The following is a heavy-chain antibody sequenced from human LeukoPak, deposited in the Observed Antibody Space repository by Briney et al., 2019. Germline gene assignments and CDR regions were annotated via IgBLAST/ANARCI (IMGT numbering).Heavy chain of an antibody. J-gene: IGHJ4*02. CDR3: ATDMGNSSWFPGGLES. CDR1: GFSLSNYE. V-gene: IGHV3-48*03. D-gene: IGHD6-13*01. CDR2: ISFNGHII. Sequence: GGSLRLSCAASGFSLSNYEMNWVRQAPGKGLEWISYISFNGHIIHDADPVKGRFTISRDNAKNTLYLEMNSLRAEDTAVYYCATDMGNSSWFPGGLESWGQGTLVTVSS.